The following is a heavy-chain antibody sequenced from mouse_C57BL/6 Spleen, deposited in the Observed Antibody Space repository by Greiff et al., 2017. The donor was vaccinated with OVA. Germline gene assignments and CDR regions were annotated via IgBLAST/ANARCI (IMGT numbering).Heavy chain of an antibody. CDR3: ARSRDYSSYSYTMDY. D-gene: IGHD2-5*01. J-gene: IGHJ4*01. CDR1: GFSINSDCF. CDR2: SFYSSIT. Sequence: EVQLQESGPSLVRPSQTLSLTCTVTGFSINSDCFWICIRQFPGNLLEYIGYSFYSSITYYNPSLASRTYITRDTSKNQFSLKWSSVTTEDTATYDGARSRDYSSYSYTMDYWGQGTSVTVSS. V-gene: IGHV3-3*01.